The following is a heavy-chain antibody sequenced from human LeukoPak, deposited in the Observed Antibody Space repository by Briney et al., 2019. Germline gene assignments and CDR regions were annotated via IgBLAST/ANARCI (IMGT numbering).Heavy chain of an antibody. CDR1: GGSFSGYY. CDR3: ARGVTAMPQPVFDY. Sequence: SETLSVTCAVYGGSFSGYYWSWIRQPPGNGLEWIGEINHSGSTNYNPSLKSRVTISVDTSKNQFSLKLSSVTAADTAVYYCARGVTAMPQPVFDYWGQGTLVTVSS. CDR2: INHSGST. J-gene: IGHJ4*02. V-gene: IGHV4-34*01. D-gene: IGHD5-18*01.